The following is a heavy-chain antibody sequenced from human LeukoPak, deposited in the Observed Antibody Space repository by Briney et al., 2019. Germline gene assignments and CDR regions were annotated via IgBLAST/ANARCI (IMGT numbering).Heavy chain of an antibody. D-gene: IGHD3-10*01. Sequence: SVKVSCKASGGTFSSYTISWVRQAPGQGLEWTGRIIPILGIANYAQKLQGRVTITADKSTSTAYMELSSLRSEDTAAYYCARDLGARDYWGQGTLVTVSS. CDR3: ARDLGARDY. J-gene: IGHJ4*02. V-gene: IGHV1-69*04. CDR1: GGTFSSYT. CDR2: IIPILGIA.